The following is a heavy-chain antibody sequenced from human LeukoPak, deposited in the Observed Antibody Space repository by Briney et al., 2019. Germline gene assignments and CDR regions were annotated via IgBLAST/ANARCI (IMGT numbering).Heavy chain of an antibody. J-gene: IGHJ4*02. CDR1: GFTFSSYA. CDR2: VNSDGSTT. CDR3: ARTTYTSSRFDF. Sequence: PGGSLRLSCAASGFTFSSYAMSWVRQAPGKGLAWVSRVNSDGSTTTYADSVKGRFTISRDNAKNTVYLQMNSLRAEDTGVYYCARTTYTSSRFDFWGQGTLVTVSS. D-gene: IGHD6-13*01. V-gene: IGHV3-74*03.